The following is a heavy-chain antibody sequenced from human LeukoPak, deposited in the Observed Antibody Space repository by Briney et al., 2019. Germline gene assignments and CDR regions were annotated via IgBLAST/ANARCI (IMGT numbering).Heavy chain of an antibody. Sequence: PGGSLRLSCAASGFTFSFYAMNWVRQAPGKGLEWVSAISGSGGSTYYADSVKGRFTISRDNSKNTLYLQMNSLRAEDTAVYYCAKGIIVVVPGAFDYWGQGTLVTVSS. V-gene: IGHV3-23*01. CDR3: AKGIIVVVPGAFDY. CDR2: ISGSGGST. J-gene: IGHJ4*02. CDR1: GFTFSFYA. D-gene: IGHD2-2*01.